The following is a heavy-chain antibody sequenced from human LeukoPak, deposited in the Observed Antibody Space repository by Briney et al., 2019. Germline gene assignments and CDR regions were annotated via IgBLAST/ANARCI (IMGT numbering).Heavy chain of an antibody. CDR1: GGSISGSNW. CDR3: ASRLRHLLGY. Sequence: SETLSLTCAVSGGSISGSNWWSWVRQPPGKGLEWIGEIFHSGSTNYSPSLKSRVTISIDKPKNQFSLKLTSVTVADTAVYYCASRLRHLLGYWGQGNLVTVSS. CDR2: IFHSGST. J-gene: IGHJ4*02. D-gene: IGHD3-16*01. V-gene: IGHV4-4*02.